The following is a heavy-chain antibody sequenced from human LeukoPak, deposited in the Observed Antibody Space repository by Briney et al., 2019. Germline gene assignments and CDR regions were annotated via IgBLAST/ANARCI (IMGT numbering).Heavy chain of an antibody. CDR3: ARGLTGYEVGDY. CDR2: ISYDGSNK. D-gene: IGHD3-16*01. J-gene: IGHJ3*01. CDR1: GFTFSSYA. V-gene: IGHV3-30-3*01. Sequence: GGSLRLSCAASGFTFSSYAMHWVRQAPGKGLEWVAVISYDGSNKYYADSVKGRFTISRDNSKNTLHLQMNSLRAEDTAVYYCARGLTGYEVGDYWGQGTMVTVSS.